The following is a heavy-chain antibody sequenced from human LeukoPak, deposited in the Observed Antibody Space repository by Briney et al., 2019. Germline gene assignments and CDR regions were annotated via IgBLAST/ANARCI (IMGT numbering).Heavy chain of an antibody. CDR3: ARDALVAARLGWFDP. Sequence: PGGSLRLSCSASGFTFSTYGMNWVRQAPGKGLEWVAVISYDGSNKYYADSVKGRFTISRDSSKNTLYLQMNSLRAEDTALYYCARDALVAARLGWFDPWGQGTLVTVSS. CDR2: ISYDGSNK. D-gene: IGHD6-6*01. CDR1: GFTFSTYG. J-gene: IGHJ5*02. V-gene: IGHV3-30*03.